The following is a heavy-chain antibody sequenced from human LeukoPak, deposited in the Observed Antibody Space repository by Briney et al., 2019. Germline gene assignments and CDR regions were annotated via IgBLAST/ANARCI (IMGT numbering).Heavy chain of an antibody. D-gene: IGHD6-13*01. CDR2: ISYDGSKK. Sequence: GGSLRLSCAASGFTFGTYAMSWVRQAPGKGLEWVAVISYDGSKKYYADSVKGRFTISRDNSKNTLYLQMNSLRAEDTAVYYCAKDISITVAGTSDYWGQGTLVTVSS. CDR3: AKDISITVAGTSDY. V-gene: IGHV3-30*18. CDR1: GFTFGTYA. J-gene: IGHJ4*02.